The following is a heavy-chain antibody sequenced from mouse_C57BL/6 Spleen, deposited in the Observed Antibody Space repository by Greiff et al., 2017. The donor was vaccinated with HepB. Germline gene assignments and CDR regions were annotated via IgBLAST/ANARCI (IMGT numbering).Heavy chain of an antibody. J-gene: IGHJ1*03. CDR2: IYPGDGDT. D-gene: IGHD1-1*01. CDR1: GYAFSSSW. Sequence: VKLMESGPELVKPGASVKISCKASGYAFSSSWMNWVKQRPGKGLEWIGRIYPGDGDTNYNGKFKGKATLTADKSSSTAYMQLSSLTSEDSAVYFCARGGSSYGYFDVWGTGTTVTGSS. CDR3: ARGGSSYGYFDV. V-gene: IGHV1-82*01.